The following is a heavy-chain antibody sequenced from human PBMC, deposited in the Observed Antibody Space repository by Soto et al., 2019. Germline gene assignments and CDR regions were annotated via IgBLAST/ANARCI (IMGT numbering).Heavy chain of an antibody. Sequence: ASVKVSCKASGYTFTGYYMHWVRQAPGQGLEWMGWINPNSGGTNYAQKFQGRVTMTRDTSISTAYMELSRLRSDDTAVYYCARDVTIFGVARAFDIWGQGTMATVSS. CDR2: INPNSGGT. CDR1: GYTFTGYY. D-gene: IGHD3-3*01. CDR3: ARDVTIFGVARAFDI. J-gene: IGHJ3*02. V-gene: IGHV1-2*02.